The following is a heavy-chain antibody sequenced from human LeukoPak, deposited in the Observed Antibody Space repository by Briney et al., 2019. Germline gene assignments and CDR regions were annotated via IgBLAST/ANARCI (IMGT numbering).Heavy chain of an antibody. CDR3: ARGRSGLDYFDY. J-gene: IGHJ4*02. CDR1: GYTFTNYA. Sequence: GASVKVSCKASGYTFTNYAMNWVRQAPGQGLEWMGWISAYNGNTNYAQKLQGRVTMTTDTSTSTAYMELRSLRSDDTAVYYCARGRSGLDYFDYWGQGTLVTVSS. D-gene: IGHD5-12*01. V-gene: IGHV1-18*01. CDR2: ISAYNGNT.